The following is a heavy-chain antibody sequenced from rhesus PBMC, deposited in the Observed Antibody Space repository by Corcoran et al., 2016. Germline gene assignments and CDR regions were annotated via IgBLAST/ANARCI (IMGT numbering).Heavy chain of an antibody. Sequence: QVQLQESGPGLVKPSETLSLTCAVSGGSISSSNWWSWIRHPPGKGLVWIGYISGSSSSTYYNPSLKSRVTISTDTSKNQFSLKLSSVTAADTAVYYCARASLSWFPYDYWGQGVLVTVSS. CDR2: ISGSSSST. V-gene: IGHV4-65*01. D-gene: IGHD6-13*01. J-gene: IGHJ4*01. CDR3: ARASLSWFPYDY. CDR1: GGSISSSNW.